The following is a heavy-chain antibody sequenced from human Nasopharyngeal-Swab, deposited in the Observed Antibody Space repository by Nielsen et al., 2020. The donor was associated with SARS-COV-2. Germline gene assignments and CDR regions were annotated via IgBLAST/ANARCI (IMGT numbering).Heavy chain of an antibody. CDR1: GGSISSGDYY. CDR2: INHSGST. J-gene: IGHJ2*01. CDR3: ARKKTVVVTATNWYFDL. D-gene: IGHD2-21*02. Sequence: SETLSLTCTVSGGSISSGDYYWSWIRQPPGKGLEWIGEINHSGSTNYNPSLKSRVTISVDTSKNQFSLKLSSVTAADTAVYYCARKKTVVVTATNWYFDLWGRGTLVTVSS. V-gene: IGHV4-39*07.